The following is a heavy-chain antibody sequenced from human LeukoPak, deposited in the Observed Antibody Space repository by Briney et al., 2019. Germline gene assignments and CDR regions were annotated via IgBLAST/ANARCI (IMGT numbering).Heavy chain of an antibody. CDR3: AGGIVRYYYGSGRAGMDV. J-gene: IGHJ6*04. Sequence: SETLSLTCAVYGGSFSGYYWSWIRQPPGKGLEWIGEINHSGSTNYNPSLKSRVTISVDTSKNQFSLKLSSVTAADTAVYYCAGGIVRYYYGSGRAGMDVWGKGTTVTVSS. CDR1: GGSFSGYY. CDR2: INHSGST. V-gene: IGHV4-34*01. D-gene: IGHD3-10*01.